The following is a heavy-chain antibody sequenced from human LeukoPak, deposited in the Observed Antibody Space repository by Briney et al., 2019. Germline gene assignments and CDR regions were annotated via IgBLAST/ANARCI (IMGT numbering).Heavy chain of an antibody. Sequence: SETLSLTCTVSGGSISSYYWSWIRQPPGKGLEWIGYIYTSGSTNYNPSLKSRVTISVDTSKNQFSLKLSSVAAADTAVYYCARHNRVRGATLDYWGQGTLVTVSS. D-gene: IGHD3-10*01. CDR2: IYTSGST. V-gene: IGHV4-4*09. J-gene: IGHJ4*02. CDR1: GGSISSYY. CDR3: ARHNRVRGATLDY.